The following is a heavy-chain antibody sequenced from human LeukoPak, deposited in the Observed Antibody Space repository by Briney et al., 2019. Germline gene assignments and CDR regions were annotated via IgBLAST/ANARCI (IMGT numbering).Heavy chain of an antibody. CDR2: IHYSGTT. Sequence: PSETLPLTCTVSGGPINNYYWSCIPQPPGKGLEWIGYIHYSGTTNYNPTLKSRVTISLDTSKNQFSLKLSSVTAADTAVYYCARALFYGGPAGDYWGQGTLVTVSS. CDR1: GGPINNYY. V-gene: IGHV4-59*01. D-gene: IGHD4-23*01. J-gene: IGHJ4*02. CDR3: ARALFYGGPAGDY.